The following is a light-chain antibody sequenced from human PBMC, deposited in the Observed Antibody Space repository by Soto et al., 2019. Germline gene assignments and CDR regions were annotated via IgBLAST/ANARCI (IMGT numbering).Light chain of an antibody. CDR2: DAS. CDR3: MQFAHFPRT. J-gene: IGKJ1*01. V-gene: IGKV1-13*02. Sequence: AIQLTQSPSSLSASVGDRVTITCRASQGISSALAWYQQRPGKVPSLLIFDASSLESGVPSRFSGSGSGTDFTLKISRVEAEDVGVYYCMQFAHFPRTFGQGTKVEIK. CDR1: QGISSA.